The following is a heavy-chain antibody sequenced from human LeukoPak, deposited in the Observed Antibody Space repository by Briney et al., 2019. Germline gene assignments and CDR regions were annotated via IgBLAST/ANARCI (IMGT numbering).Heavy chain of an antibody. V-gene: IGHV3-30-3*01. D-gene: IGHD4-11*01. Sequence: GGSLRLSCAASGFTFSSYAMHWVRQAPGKGLEWVAVISYDGSNKYYADSVKGRFTISRDNSKNTLYLQMNSLRAEDTAVYYCAREVRPVYRGSPLTYYMDVWGKGTTVTVSS. CDR2: ISYDGSNK. CDR1: GFTFSSYA. CDR3: AREVRPVYRGSPLTYYMDV. J-gene: IGHJ6*03.